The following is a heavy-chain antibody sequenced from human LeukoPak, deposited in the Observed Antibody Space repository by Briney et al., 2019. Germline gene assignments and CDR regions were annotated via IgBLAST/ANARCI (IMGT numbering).Heavy chain of an antibody. Sequence: SETLSLTCTVSGGSISSYYWSWIRQPAGKGLEWIGRIYTSGSTKYNPSLKSRVTMSVDTSKNQFSLKLSSVTTADTAVYYCARDGNSGYTFDYWGQGTLVTVSS. V-gene: IGHV4-4*07. CDR1: GGSISSYY. D-gene: IGHD5-12*01. CDR3: ARDGNSGYTFDY. CDR2: IYTSGST. J-gene: IGHJ4*02.